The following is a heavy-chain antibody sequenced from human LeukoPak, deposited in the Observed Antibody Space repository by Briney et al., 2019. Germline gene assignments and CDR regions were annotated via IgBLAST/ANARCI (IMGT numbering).Heavy chain of an antibody. V-gene: IGHV3-23*01. CDR2: ISGSGDST. CDR1: GFTFSSYA. Sequence: GGSLRLSCAASGFTFSSYAMSWVRQAPGKGLEWVSAISGSGDSTYYGDSVKSRFTISRDNAKNSLYLQMNSLRAEDTAVYYCARDYDFWSGYSSSDYYGMDVWGQGTTVTVSS. J-gene: IGHJ6*02. D-gene: IGHD3-3*01. CDR3: ARDYDFWSGYSSSDYYGMDV.